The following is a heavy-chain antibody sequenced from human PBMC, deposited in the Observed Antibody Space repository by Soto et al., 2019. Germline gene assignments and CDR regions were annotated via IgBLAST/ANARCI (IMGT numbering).Heavy chain of an antibody. CDR1: GFTLGDYA. CDR2: IRSKAYGGTT. Sequence: GGSLGLACTASGFTLGDYAMTWFRQAPGKGLEWVGFIRSKAYGGTTEYAASVKGRFTISRDDSKSIAYLQMNSLKTEDTAVYYCTRIPLGYCSGGSCYVGAFDIWGQGTMLTVSS. V-gene: IGHV3-49*03. D-gene: IGHD2-15*01. J-gene: IGHJ3*02. CDR3: TRIPLGYCSGGSCYVGAFDI.